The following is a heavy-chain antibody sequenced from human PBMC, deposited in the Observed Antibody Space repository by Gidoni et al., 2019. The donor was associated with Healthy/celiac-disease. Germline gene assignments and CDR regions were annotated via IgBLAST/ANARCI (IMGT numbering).Heavy chain of an antibody. Sequence: EVQLVASGGGLVKPGGSLRLSCAASGFTFSNAWMGWIRQAPGKGLEWVGRIKSKTDGGTTDYAAPVKGRVTISRDDSTNTLYLQMNSLKTEDTAVYYCTTDRYCSGGSCYSSDYWGQGTLVTVSS. V-gene: IGHV3-15*01. CDR1: GFTFSNAW. D-gene: IGHD2-15*01. CDR3: TTDRYCSGGSCYSSDY. CDR2: IKSKTDGGTT. J-gene: IGHJ4*02.